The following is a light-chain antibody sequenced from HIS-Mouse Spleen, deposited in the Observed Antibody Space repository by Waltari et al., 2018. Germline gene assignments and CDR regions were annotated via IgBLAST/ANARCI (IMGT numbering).Light chain of an antibody. V-gene: IGLV2-23*01. CDR1: SSDVGSYNL. CDR2: EGN. Sequence: QSALTQPASVSGSPGQSVTISCTGTSSDVGSYNLVSWYQQPPGKPPQLMIYEGNKPPPGVSNRFSGSKSGNTASLTISGLQAEGGADYYCCSYAGSSTWVFGGGTKLTVL. J-gene: IGLJ3*02. CDR3: CSYAGSSTWV.